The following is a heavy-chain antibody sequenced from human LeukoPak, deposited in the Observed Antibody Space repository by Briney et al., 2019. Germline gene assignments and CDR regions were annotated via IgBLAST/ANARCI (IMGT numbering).Heavy chain of an antibody. Sequence: ASVKVSCKASGYTFSNHSITWVRQAPGQGLEWMGWISAFNANTHYAQNFQGRVTMTTDASTSTAYMEVRGLISDDTAVYHCARIVGSNHLYWYFDYWGQGALVTVSS. CDR3: ARIVGSNHLYWYFDY. CDR2: ISAFNANT. V-gene: IGHV1-18*01. J-gene: IGHJ4*02. CDR1: GYTFSNHS. D-gene: IGHD3-16*01.